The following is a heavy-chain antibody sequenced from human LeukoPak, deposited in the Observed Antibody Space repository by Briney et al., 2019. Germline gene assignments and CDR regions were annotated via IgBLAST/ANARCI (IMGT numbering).Heavy chain of an antibody. V-gene: IGHV4-34*01. J-gene: IGHJ1*01. CDR2: INHSGST. D-gene: IGHD4-17*01. Sequence: SETLSLTCAVYGGSFSGYYWSWIRQPPGKGLEWIGEINHSGSTNYNPSLKSRVTISVDTSKNQFSLKLSSVPAADTAVYYCARGPPTVTRKKQQRTFLDYFQHWGQGTLVTVSS. CDR1: GGSFSGYY. CDR3: ARGPPTVTRKKQQRTFLDYFQH.